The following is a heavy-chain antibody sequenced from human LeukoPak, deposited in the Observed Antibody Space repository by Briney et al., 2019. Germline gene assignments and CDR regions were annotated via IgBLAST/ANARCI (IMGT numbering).Heavy chain of an antibody. V-gene: IGHV5-51*01. CDR1: GYSFTSYW. CDR2: IYPGDSDT. J-gene: IGHJ4*02. D-gene: IGHD6-19*01. Sequence: GESLEIYCKGSGYSFTSYWIGWVRQVPGKGMEWMGFIYPGDSDTRYSPSFQGQVTFSADKSISTAYLQWNSLKASDTAMYYCARRAVSSDWHYFDYWGQGTLVTVSS. CDR3: ARRAVSSDWHYFDY.